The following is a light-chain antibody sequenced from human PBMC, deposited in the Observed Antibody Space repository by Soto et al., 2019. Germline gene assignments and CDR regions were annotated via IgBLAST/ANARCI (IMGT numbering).Light chain of an antibody. V-gene: IGKV1-39*01. CDR1: RNVSIY. CDR3: QQYNRT. Sequence: EIPLTQSPSSLAASVGDRLALTCRASRNVSIYLNWYQHKPGKGPTLLIHATSNLQIGVPSRFSGSGSGTEFTLTISSLQPDDFATYYCQQYNRTFGQGTKVDIK. J-gene: IGKJ1*01. CDR2: ATS.